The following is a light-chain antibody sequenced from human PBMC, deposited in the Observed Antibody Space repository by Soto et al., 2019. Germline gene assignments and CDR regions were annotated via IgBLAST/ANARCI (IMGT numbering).Light chain of an antibody. J-gene: IGLJ3*02. Sequence: QSALTQPASVSGSPGQSITISCTGTSSDIGDYNYVSWYQQYPGKVSKLVIYDVNHRPSGVSNRFSGSKSGNTASLTISGLQAEDEADYYCSSSTTTTSPVVFGGGTKLTVL. CDR3: SSSTTTTSPVV. CDR1: SSDIGDYNY. CDR2: DVN. V-gene: IGLV2-14*01.